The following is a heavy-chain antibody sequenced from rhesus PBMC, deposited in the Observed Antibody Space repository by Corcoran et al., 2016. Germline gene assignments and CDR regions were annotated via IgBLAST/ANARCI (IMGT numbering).Heavy chain of an antibody. J-gene: IGHJ4*01. D-gene: IGHD6-31*01. V-gene: IGHV4-160*01. CDR2: IDGRGGST. CDR1: GGSISSNY. Sequence: QVQLQESGPGLVKPSETLSLTCAVSGGSISSNYWSWIRQPPGKGLEWIGRIDGRGGSTDHNPSLKSRVTISTDTSKNQFSLKLSSVTAADTAVYYCARMRPGYSSGWCFDYWGQGVLVTVSS. CDR3: ARMRPGYSSGWCFDY.